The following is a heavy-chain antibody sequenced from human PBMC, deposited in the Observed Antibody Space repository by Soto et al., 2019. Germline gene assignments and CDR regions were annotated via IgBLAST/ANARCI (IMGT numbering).Heavy chain of an antibody. CDR3: AREMGYYYDSSGNAAFDI. CDR2: IIPILGIA. D-gene: IGHD3-22*01. V-gene: IGHV1-69*08. J-gene: IGHJ3*02. Sequence: QVQLVQSGAEVKKPGSSVKVSCKASGGTFSSYTISWVRQAPGQGLEWMGRIIPILGIANYAQKFQGRVTITADXXKXTXXMELSSLRSEDTAVYYCAREMGYYYDSSGNAAFDIWGQGTMVTVSS. CDR1: GGTFSSYT.